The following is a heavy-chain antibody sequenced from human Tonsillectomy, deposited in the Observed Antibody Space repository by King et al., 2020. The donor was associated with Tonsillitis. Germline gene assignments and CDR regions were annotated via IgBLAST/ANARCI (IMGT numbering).Heavy chain of an antibody. D-gene: IGHD6-13*01. CDR2: IDPSDSYT. V-gene: IGHV5-10-1*03. CDR3: ARTAGKAAAGTFLDY. Sequence: VQLVQSGAEVKKPGESLRISCKGSGYSFTTYWITWVRQMPGKGLEWMGTIDPSDSYTNYSPSFQGHVTISADKSINTAYLQWSSLKASDTAMYYCARTAGKAAAGTFLDYWGQGTLVTVSS. J-gene: IGHJ4*02. CDR1: GYSFTTYW.